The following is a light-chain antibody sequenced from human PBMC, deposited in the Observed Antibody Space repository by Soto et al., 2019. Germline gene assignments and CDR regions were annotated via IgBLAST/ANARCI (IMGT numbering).Light chain of an antibody. CDR3: KQYGSSPPLT. Sequence: EIVLTQSPGTLSLSPGERATLSCRASQSVSSRYLAWYQQKPGQAPRLLIYGASSRATGIPDRFRGGGSGTDFNLTISSLEHEDFAVYYCKQYGSSPPLTFGGGTKVESK. CDR2: GAS. CDR1: QSVSSRY. J-gene: IGKJ4*01. V-gene: IGKV3-20*01.